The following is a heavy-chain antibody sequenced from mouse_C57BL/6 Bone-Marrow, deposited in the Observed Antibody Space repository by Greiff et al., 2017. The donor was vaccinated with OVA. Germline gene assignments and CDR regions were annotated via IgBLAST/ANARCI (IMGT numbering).Heavy chain of an antibody. CDR1: GYTFTSYW. CDR3: ARRIPHDYDGVLDY. D-gene: IGHD2-4*01. CDR2: IYPSDSET. V-gene: IGHV1-61*01. Sequence: VQLQQPGAELVRPGSSVKLSCKASGYTFTSYWMDWVKQRPGQGLEWIGNIYPSDSETHYNQKFKDKATLTVDKSSSTAYMQLSSLTSEDSAVYYCARRIPHDYDGVLDYWGQGTTLTVSS. J-gene: IGHJ2*01.